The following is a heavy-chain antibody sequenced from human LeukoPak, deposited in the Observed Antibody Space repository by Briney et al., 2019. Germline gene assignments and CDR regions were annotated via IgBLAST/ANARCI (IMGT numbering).Heavy chain of an antibody. CDR2: IWYDGSNK. J-gene: IGHJ4*02. V-gene: IGHV3-33*08. D-gene: IGHD1-1*01. CDR1: GFTFSSYG. Sequence: GGSLRLSCAASGFTFSSYGMHWVRQAPSKGLEWVAFIWYDGSNKYYADSVKGRFTISRDNSKNTLYLQMNSLRDDDTAVYYCARIGGTGYFDYWGQGTLVTVSS. CDR3: ARIGGTGYFDY.